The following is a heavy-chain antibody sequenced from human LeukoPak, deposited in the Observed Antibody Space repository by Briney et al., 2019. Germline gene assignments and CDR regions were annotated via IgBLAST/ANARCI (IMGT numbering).Heavy chain of an antibody. V-gene: IGHV4-59*01. CDR1: LGSLTIYY. J-gene: IGHJ4*02. CDR3: ALLDYYNYALVY. D-gene: IGHD3-10*01. Sequence: SESLSLTCVVPLGSLTIYYWSWIWHTLRERLGCSVYIYCSGSTNCSPSLKSRVTISIDTSKNQFSLSLRSVTAADTAVFYCALLDYYNYALVYWGQGTLVTVSS. CDR2: IYCSGST.